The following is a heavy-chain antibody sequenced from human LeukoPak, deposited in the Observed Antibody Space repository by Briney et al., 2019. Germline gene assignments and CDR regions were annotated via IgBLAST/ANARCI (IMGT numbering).Heavy chain of an antibody. D-gene: IGHD6-13*01. Sequence: SETLSLTCAVYGGSFSGYYLSWIRQPPGKGLEWIGEIDHSGSTNYNPSLKSRVTISVDTSKNQFSLKLSSVTAADTAVYYCARARGAAAGIGVRSWFDPWGQGTLVTVSS. V-gene: IGHV4-34*01. J-gene: IGHJ5*02. CDR3: ARARGAAAGIGVRSWFDP. CDR2: IDHSGST. CDR1: GGSFSGYY.